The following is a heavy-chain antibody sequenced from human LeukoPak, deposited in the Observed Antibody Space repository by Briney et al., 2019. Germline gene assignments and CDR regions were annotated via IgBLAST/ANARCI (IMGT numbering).Heavy chain of an antibody. Sequence: SETLSLTCAVYGGSFSGYYWSWIRQPPGKGLEWIGEINHSGSTNYNPSLKSRVTISVDTSKNQFSLKLSSVTAADTAVYYCARPDILTGYYSWAFDIWGQGTMVTVSS. CDR2: INHSGST. D-gene: IGHD3-9*01. V-gene: IGHV4-34*01. CDR3: ARPDILTGYYSWAFDI. J-gene: IGHJ3*02. CDR1: GGSFSGYY.